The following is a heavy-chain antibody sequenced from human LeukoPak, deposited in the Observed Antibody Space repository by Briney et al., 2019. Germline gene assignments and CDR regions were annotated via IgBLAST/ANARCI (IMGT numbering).Heavy chain of an antibody. CDR2: INPNSDGT. CDR1: GYTFTGYY. CDR3: ARDPRDCSGGSCYWVLGGWFDP. V-gene: IGHV1-2*06. Sequence: ASVKVSCKASGYTFTGYYMHWVRQAPGQGLEWMGRINPNSDGTNYAQKFQGRVTMTRDTSISTAYMELSRLRSDDTAVYYCARDPRDCSGGSCYWVLGGWFDPWGQGTLVTVSS. D-gene: IGHD2-15*01. J-gene: IGHJ5*02.